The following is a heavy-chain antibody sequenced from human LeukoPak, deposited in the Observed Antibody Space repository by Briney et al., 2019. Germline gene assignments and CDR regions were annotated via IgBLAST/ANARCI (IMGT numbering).Heavy chain of an antibody. CDR3: ARLHGDCISTSCYQAVDY. Sequence: SDTLSLTCAVSGYSISSSNWWGWIRQPPGKGLEWIATFYSSDSTYYNPSLRSRVTISGDTFTNQFSLRLSSVTAADTAVYYCARLHGDCISTSCYQAVDYWGQGTLVTVSS. CDR1: GYSISSSNW. V-gene: IGHV4-28*01. J-gene: IGHJ4*02. CDR2: FYSSDST. D-gene: IGHD2-2*01.